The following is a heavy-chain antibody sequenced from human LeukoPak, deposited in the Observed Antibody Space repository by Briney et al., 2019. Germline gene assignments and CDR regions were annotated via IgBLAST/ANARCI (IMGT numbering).Heavy chain of an antibody. CDR2: IYYSGST. CDR1: GGSISSSSYY. CDR3: ARDCDDVLFGGVDV. Sequence: SETLSLTCTVSGGSISSSSYYWGWIRQPPGKGLEWIGSIYYSGSTYYNPSLKSRVTISVDTSKNQFSLKLSSVTAADTAVYYCARDCDDVLFGGVDVWGQGTTVTVSS. D-gene: IGHD3-16*01. J-gene: IGHJ6*02. V-gene: IGHV4-39*07.